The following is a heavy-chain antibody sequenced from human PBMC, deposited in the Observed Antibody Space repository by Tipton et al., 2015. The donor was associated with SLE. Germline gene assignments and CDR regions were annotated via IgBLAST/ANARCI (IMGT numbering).Heavy chain of an antibody. CDR2: ISYDGSNK. V-gene: IGHV3-30-3*01. J-gene: IGHJ3*02. D-gene: IGHD3-22*01. Sequence: RSLRLSCAASGFTFSSYAMHWVRQAPGKGLEWVAVISYDGSNKYYADSVKGRFTISRDNSKNTLYLQMNSLRAEDTAVYYCAREYHDSSVYYSNDAFDIWGQGTMVTVSS. CDR1: GFTFSSYA. CDR3: AREYHDSSVYYSNDAFDI.